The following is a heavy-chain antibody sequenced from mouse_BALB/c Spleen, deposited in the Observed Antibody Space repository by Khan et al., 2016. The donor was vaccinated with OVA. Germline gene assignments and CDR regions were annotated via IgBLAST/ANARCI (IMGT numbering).Heavy chain of an antibody. V-gene: IGHV1-18*01. CDR3: ARGNYYGSNSWFAY. D-gene: IGHD1-1*01. CDR1: GYSFTDYT. J-gene: IGHJ3*01. Sequence: VQLQQSRPELVKPGASMKISCKASGYSFTDYTMNWVKQSHGKNLEWIGLINPYNGFTTYNQKFKGKATLTVHKSSSTAYMELLSLTSEDSAVYYCARGNYYGSNSWFAYWSQGTLVTVSA. CDR2: INPYNGFT.